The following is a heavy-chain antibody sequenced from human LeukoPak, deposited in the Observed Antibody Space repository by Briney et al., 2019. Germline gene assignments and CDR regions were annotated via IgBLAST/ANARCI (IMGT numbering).Heavy chain of an antibody. CDR1: GFTFSDYY. V-gene: IGHV1-2*02. J-gene: IGHJ4*02. CDR2: IKGNSDGT. CDR3: ARDERYDSSGYPFDY. D-gene: IGHD3-22*01. Sequence: ASVKVSCKASGFTFSDYYIHWVRQAPGQGLEWMGWIKGNSDGTKYAQKFQSRVTMTRDTSISTAYMELSRLRSDDTAVYYCARDERYDSSGYPFDYWGQGTLVTVSS.